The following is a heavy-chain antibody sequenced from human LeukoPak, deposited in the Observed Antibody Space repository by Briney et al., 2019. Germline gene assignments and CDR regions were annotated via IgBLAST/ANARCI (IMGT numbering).Heavy chain of an antibody. Sequence: GGSLRLSCAASGFTFSSYWMTWVRQAPGKGLEWVANIRQDGGVKYYMDSAKGRFTLSRDDAKSSLYLQKNSLRVEDTAMYFCARTVVVVVGASDYFDYWGQGTLVTVSS. D-gene: IGHD2-2*01. CDR1: GFTFSSYW. CDR3: ARTVVVVVGASDYFDY. V-gene: IGHV3-7*03. CDR2: IRQDGGVK. J-gene: IGHJ4*02.